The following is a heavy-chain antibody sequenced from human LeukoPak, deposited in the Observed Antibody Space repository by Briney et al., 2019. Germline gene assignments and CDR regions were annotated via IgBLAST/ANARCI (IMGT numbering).Heavy chain of an antibody. CDR3: ATREFITIFGVVTPGIHFDY. CDR2: TSGSGGST. Sequence: GGSLRLSCAASGFTFSSYAMSWVRQAPGKGLEWVSGTSGSGGSTNYADSVKGRFTISRDNSKNTLYLQMNSLRAEDTAVYYCATREFITIFGVVTPGIHFDYWGQGTLVTVSS. J-gene: IGHJ4*02. V-gene: IGHV3-23*01. CDR1: GFTFSSYA. D-gene: IGHD3-3*01.